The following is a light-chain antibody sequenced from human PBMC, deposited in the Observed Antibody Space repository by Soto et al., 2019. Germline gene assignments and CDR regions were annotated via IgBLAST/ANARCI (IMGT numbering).Light chain of an antibody. J-gene: IGKJ2*01. CDR2: DAS. CDR3: QQRSNWHPYT. CDR1: QSVNSN. V-gene: IGKV3-11*01. Sequence: EIVLTQSPATLSLSPGERATLSCRASQSVNSNLAWYQQKPGQAPRLLIFDASNRATGIPARFSGSGSGTDFTLTISSLEPEDFAVYYCQQRSNWHPYTFGQGTKLEIK.